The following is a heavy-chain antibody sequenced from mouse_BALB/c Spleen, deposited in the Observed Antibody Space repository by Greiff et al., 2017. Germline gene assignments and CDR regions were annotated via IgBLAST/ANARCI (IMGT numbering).Heavy chain of an antibody. CDR1: GYSITRGYY. J-gene: IGHJ3*01. D-gene: IGHD2-1*01. Sequence: EVQLQQSGPGLVKPSQSLSLTCSVTGYSITRGYYWNWIRQFPGNKLEWMGYISYDGSNNYNPSLKNRISITRDTSKNQFFLKLNSVTTEDTATYYCARGTYGNYPAWFAYWGQGTLVTVSA. CDR2: ISYDGSN. V-gene: IGHV3-6*02. CDR3: ARGTYGNYPAWFAY.